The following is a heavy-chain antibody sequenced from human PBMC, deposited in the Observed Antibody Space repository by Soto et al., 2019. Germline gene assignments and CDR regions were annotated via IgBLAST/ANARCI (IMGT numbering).Heavy chain of an antibody. CDR3: ARGRYSYGSNWFDP. D-gene: IGHD5-18*01. Sequence: ASVKVSCKASGYTFTGYYMHWVREAPGQGLEWMGWINPNSGGTNYAQKFQGRVTMTRDTSISTAYMELSRLRSDDTAVYYCARGRYSYGSNWFDPWGQGTQVTVSS. CDR1: GYTFTGYY. V-gene: IGHV1-2*02. J-gene: IGHJ5*02. CDR2: INPNSGGT.